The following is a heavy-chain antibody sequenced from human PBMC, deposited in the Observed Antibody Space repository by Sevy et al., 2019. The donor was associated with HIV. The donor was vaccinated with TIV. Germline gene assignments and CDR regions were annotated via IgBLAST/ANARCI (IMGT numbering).Heavy chain of an antibody. Sequence: SETLSLTCTVSGGSVSSDFSYWNWVRQPPGKGLEYIGSISYGGTTSYNPSLKSRVTISLDTSKNHFSLKVNSVTAADTAPSYCAKRDYGDYVDYFDPWGQGTLVTVSS. J-gene: IGHJ5*02. D-gene: IGHD4-17*01. CDR3: AKRDYGDYVDYFDP. CDR2: ISYGGTT. CDR1: GGSVSSDFSY. V-gene: IGHV4-61*03.